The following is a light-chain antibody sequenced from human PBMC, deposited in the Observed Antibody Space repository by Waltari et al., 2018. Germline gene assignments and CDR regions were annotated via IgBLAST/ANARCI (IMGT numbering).Light chain of an antibody. CDR2: GAS. CDR3: QHYVRLPAT. CDR1: KSVSRA. V-gene: IGKV3-20*01. Sequence: EIVLTQSPGSLSSSPGESVTLSCRASKSVSRALAWYQQKPGQAPRLLIFGASNRATGIPDRFSGSGSETDFSLTISRLEPEDFAVYYCQHYVRLPATFGRGTKVEIK. J-gene: IGKJ1*01.